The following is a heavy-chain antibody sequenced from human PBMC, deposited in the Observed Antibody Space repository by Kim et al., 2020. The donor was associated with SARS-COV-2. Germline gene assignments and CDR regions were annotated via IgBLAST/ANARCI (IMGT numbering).Heavy chain of an antibody. CDR2: ISYDGSNK. Sequence: GGSLRLSCAASGFTFSSYAMHWVRQAPGKGLEWVAVISYDGSNKYYADSVKGRFNISRDNSKNTLYLQMNSLRAEDTAVYYCARDRSYYDSSGYRSYYFDYWGQGTLVTVSS. V-gene: IGHV3-30-3*01. D-gene: IGHD3-22*01. CDR3: ARDRSYYDSSGYRSYYFDY. J-gene: IGHJ4*02. CDR1: GFTFSSYA.